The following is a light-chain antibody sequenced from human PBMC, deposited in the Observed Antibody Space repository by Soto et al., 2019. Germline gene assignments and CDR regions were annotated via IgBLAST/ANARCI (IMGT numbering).Light chain of an antibody. CDR1: QGISSY. J-gene: IGKJ5*01. V-gene: IGKV1-8*01. CDR2: AAS. Sequence: AIRMTQSPSSLPSSTGDKVNLSCRASQGISSYLAWYQQKTGKAPKLLIYAASTLQSGVPSRFSGSGSGTDFTLTISCLQSEDVATYYCQQYYSYPITLGQGTRLEIK. CDR3: QQYYSYPIT.